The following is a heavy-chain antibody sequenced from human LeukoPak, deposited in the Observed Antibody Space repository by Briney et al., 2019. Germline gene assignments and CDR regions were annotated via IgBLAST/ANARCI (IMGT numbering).Heavy chain of an antibody. CDR2: IYSGGST. Sequence: GGSVTLSCAASGFTVNSNYMSWVRQAPGKGLEGVSVIYSGGSTYYADSVKGRFTISRDNSKNTLYLQMNSLRAEDTAVYYCARAVDGSYYYWGQGTLVTVSS. CDR1: GFTVNSNY. CDR3: ARAVDGSYYY. D-gene: IGHD1-26*01. V-gene: IGHV3-53*01. J-gene: IGHJ4*02.